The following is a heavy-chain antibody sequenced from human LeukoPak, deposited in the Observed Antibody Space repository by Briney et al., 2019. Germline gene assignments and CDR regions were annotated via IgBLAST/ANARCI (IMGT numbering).Heavy chain of an antibody. CDR1: GFTFSSYA. D-gene: IGHD3-10*01. CDR2: ISYDGSNK. CDR3: AKSGLWFGELHWFDP. Sequence: GGSLRLSCAASGFTFSSYAMHWVRQAPGKGLEWVAVISYDGSNKYYADSVKGRFTISRDNSKNTLYLQMNSLRAEDTAVYYCAKSGLWFGELHWFDPWGQGTLVTVSS. J-gene: IGHJ5*02. V-gene: IGHV3-30-3*02.